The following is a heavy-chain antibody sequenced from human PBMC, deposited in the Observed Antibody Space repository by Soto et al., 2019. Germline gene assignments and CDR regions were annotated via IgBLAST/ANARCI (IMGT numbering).Heavy chain of an antibody. Sequence: GGSLRLSCAASGFTVGGNYMTWVRQAPGKGLEWVSLIYSSGSTYYADSVKGRFTISRDSAKNMLYLQMNSLRVEDTAVYFCAKVPRGDYNWGSFPPLGLDVWGQGTTVTVSS. CDR2: IYSSGST. V-gene: IGHV3-53*01. J-gene: IGHJ6*02. D-gene: IGHD3-16*01. CDR1: GFTVGGNY. CDR3: AKVPRGDYNWGSFPPLGLDV.